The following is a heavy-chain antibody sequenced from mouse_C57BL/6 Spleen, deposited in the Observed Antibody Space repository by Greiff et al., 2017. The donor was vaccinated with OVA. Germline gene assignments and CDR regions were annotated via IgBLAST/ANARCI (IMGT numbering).Heavy chain of an antibody. CDR1: GYTFTSYW. J-gene: IGHJ3*01. CDR3: ARSDGAWFAY. Sequence: QVQLQQPGAELVRPGSSVKLSCKASGYTFTSYWMHWVKQRPIQGLEWIGNIDPSDSETHYNQKFKDKATLTVEKSSSTAYMQLSSLTSEDSAVYYCARSDGAWFAYRGQEGLVTVSA. V-gene: IGHV1-52*01. CDR2: IDPSDSET.